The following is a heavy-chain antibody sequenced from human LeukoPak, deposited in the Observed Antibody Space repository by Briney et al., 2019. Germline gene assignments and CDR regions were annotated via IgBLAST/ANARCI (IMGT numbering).Heavy chain of an antibody. CDR2: IRYDGSNK. J-gene: IGHJ4*02. CDR1: GFTFSSYG. V-gene: IGHV3-30*02. D-gene: IGHD3-22*01. CDR3: AKPYYYDSSGYYSDFDY. Sequence: GGSLRLSCAASGFTFSSYGMHWVRQAPGKGLEWVAFIRYDGSNKYYADSVKGRFTISRDNSKNTLYLQMNSLRAEDTAVYYCAKPYYYDSSGYYSDFDYWGQGTLVTVSS.